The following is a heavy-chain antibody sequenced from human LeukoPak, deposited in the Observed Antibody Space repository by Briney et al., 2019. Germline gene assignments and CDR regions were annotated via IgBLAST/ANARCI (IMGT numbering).Heavy chain of an antibody. J-gene: IGHJ6*03. CDR1: GYTFTSYG. D-gene: IGHD3-22*01. CDR3: ARVRYYYDSSGYPLDYYYYYMDV. Sequence: GAPVKVSCKASGYTFTSYGISWVRQAPGQGLEWMGWISAYNGNTNYAQKLQGRVTMTTDTSTSTAYMELRSLRSDDTAVYYCARVRYYYDSSGYPLDYYYYYMDVWGKGTTVTISS. CDR2: ISAYNGNT. V-gene: IGHV1-18*01.